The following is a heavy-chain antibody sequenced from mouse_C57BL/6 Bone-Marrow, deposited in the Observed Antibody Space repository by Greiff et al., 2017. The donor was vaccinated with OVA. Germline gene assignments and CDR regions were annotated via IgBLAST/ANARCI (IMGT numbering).Heavy chain of an antibody. D-gene: IGHD1-1*01. Sequence: QVQLQQSGPGLVQPSQSLSITCTVSGFSLTSYGVHWVRQSPGKGLEWLGVIWSGGSTDYNAAFISRLSISKDNSKSQVFFKMNSLQADDTAIYYCARNRDYYGSRGGYYFDYWGQGTTLTVSS. CDR3: ARNRDYYGSRGGYYFDY. CDR2: IWSGGST. CDR1: GFSLTSYG. V-gene: IGHV2-2*01. J-gene: IGHJ2*01.